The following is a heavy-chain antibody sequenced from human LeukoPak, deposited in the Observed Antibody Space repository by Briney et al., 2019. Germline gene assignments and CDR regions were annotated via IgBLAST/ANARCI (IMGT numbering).Heavy chain of an antibody. CDR1: GGSFSGYY. Sequence: PSETLSLTCAVYGGSFSGYYWSWIRQPPGKGLEWIGEINHSGSTNYNPSLKSRVTISVDTSKNQFSLKLSSVTAADTAVYYCASGRIAARQTHWFDPWGQGTLVTVSS. CDR2: INHSGST. D-gene: IGHD6-6*01. CDR3: ASGRIAARQTHWFDP. V-gene: IGHV4-34*01. J-gene: IGHJ5*02.